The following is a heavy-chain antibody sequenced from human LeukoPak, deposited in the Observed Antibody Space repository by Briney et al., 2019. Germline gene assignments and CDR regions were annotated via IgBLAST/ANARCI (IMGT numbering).Heavy chain of an antibody. CDR1: DSSISRTSY. CDR3: ARNDSSGYFDY. Sequence: PSETLSLTCPVSDSSISRTSYRGWIRQPPGKGLELIGSHYHSGATVYNPCLKSRVTISVATSKKQFPLKLTSVTAADTAVYYCARNDSSGYFDYWGQGTLVTVSS. J-gene: IGHJ4*02. CDR2: HYHSGAT. D-gene: IGHD3-22*01. V-gene: IGHV4-38-2*01.